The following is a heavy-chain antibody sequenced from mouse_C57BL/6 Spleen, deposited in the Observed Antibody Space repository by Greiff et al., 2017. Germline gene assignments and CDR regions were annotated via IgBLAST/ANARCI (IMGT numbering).Heavy chain of an antibody. Sequence: EVMLVESGGGLVKPGGSLKLSCAASGFTFSDYGMHWVRQAPEKGLEWVAYISSGSSTIYYADTVKGRCTISRDNAKNTLFLQKTSLRSEDTAMYYCSRSVYAMDYWGQGTSVTVSS. CDR3: SRSVYAMDY. J-gene: IGHJ4*01. CDR2: ISSGSSTI. V-gene: IGHV5-17*01. CDR1: GFTFSDYG.